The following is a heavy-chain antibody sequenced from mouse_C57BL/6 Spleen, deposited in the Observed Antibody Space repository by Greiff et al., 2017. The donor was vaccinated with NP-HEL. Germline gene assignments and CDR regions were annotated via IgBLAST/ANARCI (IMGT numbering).Heavy chain of an antibody. CDR3: ARRSYGTYWYFDV. D-gene: IGHD1-1*02. J-gene: IGHJ1*03. CDR1: GYTFTSYW. Sequence: QVQLQQSGAELVMPGASVKLSCKASGYTFTSYWMHWVKQRPGQGLEWIGEIDPSDSYTNYNQKFKGKSTLTVDKSSSTAYMQLSSLTSEDSAVYYCARRSYGTYWYFDVWGTGTTVTVSS. V-gene: IGHV1-69*01. CDR2: IDPSDSYT.